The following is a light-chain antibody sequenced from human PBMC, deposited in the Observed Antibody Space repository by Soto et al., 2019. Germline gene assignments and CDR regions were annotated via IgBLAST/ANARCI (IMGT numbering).Light chain of an antibody. CDR1: QSISSC. V-gene: IGKV1-5*01. Sequence: DIQMTQSPSTLPASVGDRVTITCRASQSISSCLAWYQQKPGPXXKXXXXXXXXXXXGVPSRFSGSGSGTEFTLTISSLQPDDFATYYCQQYNSYSFGQGTKVDIK. CDR3: QQYNSYS. J-gene: IGKJ1*01. CDR2: XXX.